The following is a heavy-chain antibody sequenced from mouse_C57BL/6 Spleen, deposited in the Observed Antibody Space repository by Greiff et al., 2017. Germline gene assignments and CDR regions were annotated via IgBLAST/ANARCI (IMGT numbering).Heavy chain of an antibody. J-gene: IGHJ1*03. V-gene: IGHV1-72*01. CDR1: GYTFTSYW. Sequence: VQLQQPGAELVKPGASVKLSCKASGYTFTSYWMHWVKQRPGRGLEWIGRIDPNSGGTKYTEKFKSKATLTVDKPSSTAYMQLSSLTSEDSAFYYCAREMAGSSFWYFDVWGTGTTVTVSS. CDR2: IDPNSGGT. CDR3: AREMAGSSFWYFDV. D-gene: IGHD1-1*01.